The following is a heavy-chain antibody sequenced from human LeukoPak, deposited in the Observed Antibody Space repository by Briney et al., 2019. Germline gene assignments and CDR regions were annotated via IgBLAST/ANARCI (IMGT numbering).Heavy chain of an antibody. Sequence: SETLSLTCAVYGGSLSGSYWSWIRQPPGKGLEWIGEINHSGSANYNPSLKSRVTLSIDKSKNQFSLNLNSVTAADTAVYYCARVNQTFYYYYGMDVWGQGTTVTVSS. D-gene: IGHD2-2*01. CDR1: GGSLSGSY. V-gene: IGHV4-34*01. CDR3: ARVNQTFYYYYGMDV. J-gene: IGHJ6*02. CDR2: INHSGSA.